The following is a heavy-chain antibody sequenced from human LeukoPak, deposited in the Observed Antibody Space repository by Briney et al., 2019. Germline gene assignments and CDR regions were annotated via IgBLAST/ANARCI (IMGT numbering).Heavy chain of an antibody. Sequence: SETLSLTCTVSGGSISTYYWGWIPQPPGKGLEWIGYVSSNEGTNYNPSLKSRVTILVDTSKNQFSLKLSSVTAADTAVYYCARVRSYYGSVTGKSYYFDYWGQGTLVTVSS. V-gene: IGHV4-59*01. CDR1: GGSISTYY. CDR2: VSSNEGT. CDR3: ARVRSYYGSVTGKSYYFDY. D-gene: IGHD3-10*01. J-gene: IGHJ4*02.